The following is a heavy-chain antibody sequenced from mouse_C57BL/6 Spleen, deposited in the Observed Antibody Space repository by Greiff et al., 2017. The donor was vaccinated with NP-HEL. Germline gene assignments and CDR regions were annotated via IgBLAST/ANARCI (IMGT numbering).Heavy chain of an antibody. CDR3: ARGDGNYLDY. D-gene: IGHD2-1*01. J-gene: IGHJ2*01. CDR1: GYTFTSYG. V-gene: IGHV1-81*01. CDR2: IYPRSGNT. Sequence: QVQLQQSGAELARPGASVKLSCKASGYTFTSYGISWVKQRTGQGLEWIGEIYPRSGNTYYNEKFKGKATLTADKSSSTAYMELRSLTSEDSAVYFCARGDGNYLDYWGQGTTLTVSS.